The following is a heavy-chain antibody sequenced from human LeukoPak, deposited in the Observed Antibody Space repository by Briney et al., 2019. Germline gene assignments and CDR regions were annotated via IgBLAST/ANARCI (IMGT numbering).Heavy chain of an antibody. CDR1: GFIFSSYG. Sequence: TGGSLRLSCAASGFIFSSYGMHWVRQAPGKGLEWVARIWHDGSNDDYADSVKGRFTISRDNSKNTLYLQMNGLRAEDTAIYYCAKVTGDYYDTSGAFDYWGQGTLVTVSS. J-gene: IGHJ4*02. CDR2: IWHDGSND. V-gene: IGHV3-33*06. CDR3: AKVTGDYYDTSGAFDY. D-gene: IGHD3-22*01.